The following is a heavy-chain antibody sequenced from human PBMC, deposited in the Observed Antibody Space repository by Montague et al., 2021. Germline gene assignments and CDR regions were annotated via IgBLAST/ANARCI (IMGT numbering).Heavy chain of an antibody. Sequence: SETLSLTCSVSGASISEYYWSWIRQPPGKGLEWIGYIYYSRRTNYNPSLKSRVTISVDTSKNQFSLKLSSVTAADTAFYYCAVTNPYYYYGMDVWGQGTTVTVSS. V-gene: IGHV4-59*01. D-gene: IGHD1-14*01. CDR3: AVTNPYYYYGMDV. CDR2: IYYSRRT. J-gene: IGHJ6*02. CDR1: GASISEYY.